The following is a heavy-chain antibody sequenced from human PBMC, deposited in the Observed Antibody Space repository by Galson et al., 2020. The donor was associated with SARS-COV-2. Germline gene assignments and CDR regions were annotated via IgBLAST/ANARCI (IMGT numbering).Heavy chain of an antibody. CDR3: ARGNSPCVTIVGIGNGPCGMDV. J-gene: IGHJ6*02. Sequence: SEPLSLTCNVSGGSISSGNYYWSWIRQPAGKRLACIGRIYKSGNTNYNPSLWSQVTISVDTTTNQISLKLRSVTAADPAVYYCARGNSPCVTIVGIGNGPCGMDVWGQGTAGTVSS. CDR2: IYKSGNT. D-gene: IGHD3-3*01. CDR1: GGSISSGNYY. V-gene: IGHV4-61*02.